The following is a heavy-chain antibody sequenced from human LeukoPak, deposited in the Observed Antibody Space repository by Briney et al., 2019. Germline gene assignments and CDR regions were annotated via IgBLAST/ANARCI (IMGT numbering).Heavy chain of an antibody. CDR3: AAAVAGSNYYYYGMDV. V-gene: IGHV6-1*01. CDR2: TYYRSKWYN. CDR1: GDSVSSNSAA. J-gene: IGHJ6*02. D-gene: IGHD6-19*01. Sequence: SQTLSLACAISGDSVSSNSAAWNWIRQSPSRGLEWLGRTYYRSKWYNDYAVSVKSRITINPDTSKNQFSLQLNSVTPEDTAVYYCAAAVAGSNYYYYGMDVWGQGTTVTVSS.